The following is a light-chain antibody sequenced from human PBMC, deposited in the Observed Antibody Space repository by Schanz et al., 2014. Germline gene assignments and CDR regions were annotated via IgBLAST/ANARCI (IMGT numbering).Light chain of an antibody. CDR3: QHYDRYPWT. J-gene: IGKJ1*01. CDR1: QSIGTW. V-gene: IGKV1-5*01. Sequence: DVQMTQSPSTLSASVGDRVTITCRASQSIGTWLAWYQQKPGKVPKLLIYDGSTLESGVSSRFSGSGSGTEFTLTINSLQPDDFATYYCQHYDRYPWTFGPGTKVEIE. CDR2: DGS.